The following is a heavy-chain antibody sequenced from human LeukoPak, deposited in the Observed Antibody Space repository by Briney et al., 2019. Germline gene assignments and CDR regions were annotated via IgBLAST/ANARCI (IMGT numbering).Heavy chain of an antibody. CDR1: GYSISSGYY. Sequence: SETLSLTCAVSGYSISSGYYWGWIRQPPGKGLEWIGSIYHSGSTYYNPSLKSRVTISVDTSKNQFSLKLSSVTAADTAVYYCARDLGAVAGTRWLDPWGQGTLVTVSS. J-gene: IGHJ5*02. V-gene: IGHV4-38-2*02. CDR2: IYHSGST. D-gene: IGHD6-19*01. CDR3: ARDLGAVAGTRWLDP.